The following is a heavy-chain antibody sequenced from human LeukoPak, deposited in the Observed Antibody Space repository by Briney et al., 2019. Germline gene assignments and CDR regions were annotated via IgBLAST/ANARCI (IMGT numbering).Heavy chain of an antibody. CDR1: GFTVSSNY. CDR3: AVSFGVVRLNDY. Sequence: PGGSLRLSCAASGFTVSSNYMSWVRQAPGKWLEWVSVIYSGGSTYYADSVKGRFTISRDNSKNTLYLQMNSLRAEDTAVYYCAVSFGVVRLNDYWGQGTLVTVSS. J-gene: IGHJ4*02. CDR2: IYSGGST. V-gene: IGHV3-66*02. D-gene: IGHD3-3*01.